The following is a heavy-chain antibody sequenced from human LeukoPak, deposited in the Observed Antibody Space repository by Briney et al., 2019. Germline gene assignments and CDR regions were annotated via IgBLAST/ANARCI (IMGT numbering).Heavy chain of an antibody. Sequence: GASVKVSCKASGYSFTAYCIHWVRQAPGQGLEWMGWNNANNGDTSYAQKFQGRVTMTRDTSINTGYMELRGLTSDDTAVYFCVRDDGRSSVNAFDVWGQGTLVTVSS. V-gene: IGHV1-2*02. J-gene: IGHJ3*01. CDR2: NNANNGDT. CDR3: VRDDGRSSVNAFDV. CDR1: GYSFTAYC. D-gene: IGHD6-6*01.